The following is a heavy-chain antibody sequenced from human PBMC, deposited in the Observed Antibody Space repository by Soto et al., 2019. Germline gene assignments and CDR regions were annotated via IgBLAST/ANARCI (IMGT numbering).Heavy chain of an antibody. CDR2: INPNGGST. D-gene: IGHD6-6*01. CDR1: GYIFTNFY. CDR3: TRGLASGDY. J-gene: IGHJ4*02. V-gene: IGHV1-46*03. Sequence: QVQLVQPGAEVKKPGASVKFSCKASGYIFTNFYIHWVRQAPGQGLEWIGIINPNGGSTNYAQNFQGSVTMTRDTSTSTVYMHLSSLGSEDTAVYSCTRGLASGDYWGQGTLITVSS.